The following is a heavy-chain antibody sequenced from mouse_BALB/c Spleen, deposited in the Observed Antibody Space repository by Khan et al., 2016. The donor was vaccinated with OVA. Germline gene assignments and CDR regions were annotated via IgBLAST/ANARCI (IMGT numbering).Heavy chain of an antibody. V-gene: IGHV14-3*02. CDR2: IDPPNDDS. CDR3: ATLCGSPATI. D-gene: IGHD1-1*02. CDR1: GFNIKDTY. Sequence: IQLVQSGAELVKPGASVKLSCSASGFNIKDTYIHWMKQRPEQGLEWIGRIDPPNDDSKYGPKFQAKATLTADTSSNTAYLQLSSLTSEDTAVFNCATLCGSPATIWGQGTLVSVSA. J-gene: IGHJ3*01.